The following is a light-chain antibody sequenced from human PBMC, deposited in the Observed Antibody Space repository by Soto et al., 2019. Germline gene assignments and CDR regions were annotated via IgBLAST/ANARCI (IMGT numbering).Light chain of an antibody. CDR1: QSLTSSY. CDR3: QQYGSSPLT. J-gene: IGKJ4*01. Sequence: EIELTPSPETLSLSPGETAHLCCRASQSLTSSYLAWYQQRPGQAPSLLIYGVSSRATGIPDRFSGSGSGTDFALTISRLEPEDFAVYYCQQYGSSPLTLGGGTKVDIK. CDR2: GVS. V-gene: IGKV3-20*01.